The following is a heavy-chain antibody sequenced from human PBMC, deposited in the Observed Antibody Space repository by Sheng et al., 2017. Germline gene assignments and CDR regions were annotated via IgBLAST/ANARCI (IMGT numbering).Heavy chain of an antibody. V-gene: IGHV1-69*05. J-gene: IGHJ6*03. CDR2: IIPIFGTA. CDR3: ARVPLGGYSYGYRYYYYYMDV. CDR1: GGTFSSYA. D-gene: IGHD5-18*01. Sequence: QVQLVQSGAEVKKPGSSVKVSCKASGGTFSSYAISWVRQAPGQGLEWMGGIIPIFGTANYAQKFQGRVTITTDESTSTAYMELSSLRSEDTAVYYCARVPLGGYSYGYRYYYYYMDVWGKGTTVTVSS.